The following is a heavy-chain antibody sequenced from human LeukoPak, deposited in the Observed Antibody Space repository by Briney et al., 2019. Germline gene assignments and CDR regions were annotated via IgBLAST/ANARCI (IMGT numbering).Heavy chain of an antibody. D-gene: IGHD6-19*01. CDR3: ARRGDSSDWYY. J-gene: IGHJ4*02. V-gene: IGHV5-51*01. Sequence: GESLKISCKGSGYRFSSYWIGWVRQMPGKGLEWIGIIYPGDSDTRYSPSFQGQVTISADKSISTAYLQWSSLKASDTAMYYCARRGDSSDWYYWGQGTLVTVSS. CDR1: GYRFSSYW. CDR2: IYPGDSDT.